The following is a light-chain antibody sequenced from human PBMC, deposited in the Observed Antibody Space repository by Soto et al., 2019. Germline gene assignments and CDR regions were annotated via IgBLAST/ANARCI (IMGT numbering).Light chain of an antibody. CDR3: QQYGTSPHVYT. CDR1: QSISSTY. CDR2: GTY. Sequence: EIVLTQSPGTLSLSPGERATLSCRTSQSISSTYLAWYQQKPGQAPRLLIYGTYSRATGIPDRFSGSGSGRDFTLTISRLEPEDFAVYYCQQYGTSPHVYTFGQGTKLEIK. V-gene: IGKV3-20*01. J-gene: IGKJ2*01.